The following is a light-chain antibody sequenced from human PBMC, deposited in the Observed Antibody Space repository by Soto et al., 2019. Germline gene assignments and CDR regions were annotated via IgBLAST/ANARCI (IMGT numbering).Light chain of an antibody. CDR1: SSDVGGYDF. Sequence: QSVLTQPASVAGSPGQSITISCAGTSSDVGGYDFVSWYQHHPGRAPKLLIYEVSGRPSGVSYRFSGSKSGNTASLIISGPQAEDEAYYYCSSYGSSGTSVFGSGTKLTVL. CDR2: EVS. J-gene: IGLJ1*01. V-gene: IGLV2-14*01. CDR3: SSYGSSGTSV.